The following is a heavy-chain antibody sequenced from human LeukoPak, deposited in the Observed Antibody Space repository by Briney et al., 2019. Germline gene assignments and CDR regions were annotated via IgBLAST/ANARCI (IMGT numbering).Heavy chain of an antibody. D-gene: IGHD5-18*01. Sequence: SETLSLTCAVSGGSISSSNWWSWVRQPPGKGLEWIGEIYHSGSTNYNPSLKSRVTISVDTSKNQFSLKLSSVTAADTAVYYCARVSDTAMVTGFDYWGQGTLVTVSS. V-gene: IGHV4-4*02. CDR1: GGSISSSNW. CDR2: IYHSGST. J-gene: IGHJ4*02. CDR3: ARVSDTAMVTGFDY.